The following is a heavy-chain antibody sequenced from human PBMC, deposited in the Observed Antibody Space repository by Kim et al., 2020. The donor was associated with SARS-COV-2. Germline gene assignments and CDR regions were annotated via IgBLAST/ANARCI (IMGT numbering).Heavy chain of an antibody. J-gene: IGHJ6*02. D-gene: IGHD3-10*01. Sequence: GGSLRLSCAASGFTFSSYGMHWVRQAPGKGLEWVAVIWYDGSNKYYADSVKGRFTISRDNSKNTLYLQMNSLRAEDTAVYYCATGAVLLWFGESPNYGMDVWGQGTTVTVSS. CDR2: IWYDGSNK. CDR3: ATGAVLLWFGESPNYGMDV. V-gene: IGHV3-33*01. CDR1: GFTFSSYG.